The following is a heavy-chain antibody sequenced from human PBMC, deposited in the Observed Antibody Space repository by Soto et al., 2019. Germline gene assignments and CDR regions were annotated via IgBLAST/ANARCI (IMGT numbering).Heavy chain of an antibody. Sequence: GGSLRLSCAASGFTFSDYYMSWIRQAPGKGLEWVSYISSSGSTIYYADSVKGRFTISRDNAKNSLYLQMNSLRAEDTAVYYCARDEHIVVVTAIHYFDYWGQGTLVTVS. CDR1: GFTFSDYY. J-gene: IGHJ4*02. CDR2: ISSSGSTI. V-gene: IGHV3-11*01. CDR3: ARDEHIVVVTAIHYFDY. D-gene: IGHD2-21*02.